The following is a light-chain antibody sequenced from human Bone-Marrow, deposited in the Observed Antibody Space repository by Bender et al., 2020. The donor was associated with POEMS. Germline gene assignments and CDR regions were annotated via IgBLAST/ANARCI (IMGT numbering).Light chain of an antibody. CDR3: QSYDNSLGGWV. Sequence: QSALTQPASVSGSPGQSVTISCTGTSTDVGGNNYVSWYQHLPGTAPKLLIYGYNNRPSGVPHRFSGSKSGNTASLTISGLQAEDEGEYYCQSYDNSLGGWVFGGGTKLTVL. CDR2: GYN. J-gene: IGLJ3*02. V-gene: IGLV2-14*03. CDR1: STDVGGNNY.